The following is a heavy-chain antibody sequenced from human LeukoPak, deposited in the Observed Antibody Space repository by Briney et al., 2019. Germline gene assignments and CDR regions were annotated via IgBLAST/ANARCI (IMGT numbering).Heavy chain of an antibody. Sequence: SETLSLTCTVSGGSISSYYWSWIRQPPGKGLEWIGYIYYSGSTNYNPSLKSRVTISVDTSKNQFSLKLSSVTAAATAVYYCARVLVVVAATAIWFDPWGQGTLVTVSS. CDR3: ARVLVVVAATAIWFDP. CDR1: GGSISSYY. J-gene: IGHJ5*02. V-gene: IGHV4-59*01. D-gene: IGHD2-15*01. CDR2: IYYSGST.